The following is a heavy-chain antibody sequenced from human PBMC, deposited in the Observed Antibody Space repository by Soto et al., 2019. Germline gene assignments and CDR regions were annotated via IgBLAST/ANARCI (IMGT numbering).Heavy chain of an antibody. D-gene: IGHD6-19*01. CDR2: IYYSGST. V-gene: IGHV4-31*03. CDR1: GGSVSGGVYY. CDR3: ARSSVAGAGYFQH. Sequence: QVQLQESGPGLVKPSQTLSLTCTVSGGSVSGGVYYWNWIRQHPEKGLEWIGYIYYSGSTYYNPSLRSRVTISADTSKNQFSLKLSSVTVADTAVYYFARSSVAGAGYFQHWGQGTQVIVSS. J-gene: IGHJ1*01.